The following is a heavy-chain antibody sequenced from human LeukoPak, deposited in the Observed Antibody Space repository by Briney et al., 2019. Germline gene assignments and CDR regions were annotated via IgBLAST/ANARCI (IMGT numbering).Heavy chain of an antibody. V-gene: IGHV4-34*01. CDR3: ARGPCISPDCNGGSCYAEDY. CDR1: GGSFSGYY. D-gene: IGHD2-15*01. J-gene: IGHJ4*02. Sequence: SETLSLTCAVYGGSFSGYYWSWIRQPPGKGLEWIGEINHSGSTNYNPSLKSRVTILVNTSKNQFSLKLSSVTAADTAVYYCARGPCISPDCNGGSCYAEDYWGQGTLVTVSS. CDR2: INHSGST.